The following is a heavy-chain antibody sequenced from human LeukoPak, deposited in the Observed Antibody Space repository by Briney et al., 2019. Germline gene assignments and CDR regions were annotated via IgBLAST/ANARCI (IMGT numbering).Heavy chain of an antibody. J-gene: IGHJ6*03. V-gene: IGHV6-1*01. CDR3: ARGGELLWFGEFLYYMDV. CDR1: GDSVSSNSAA. D-gene: IGHD3-10*01. Sequence: SQTLSLTCAISGDSVSSNSAAWNWIRQSPSRGLEWLGRTHYRSKWYNDYAVSVKSRITINPDTSKNQFSLQLNSVTPEDTAVYYCARGGELLWFGEFLYYMDVWGKGTTVTISS. CDR2: THYRSKWYN.